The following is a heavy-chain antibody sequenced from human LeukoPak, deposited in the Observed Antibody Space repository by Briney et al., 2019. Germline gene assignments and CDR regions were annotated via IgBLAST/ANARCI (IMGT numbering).Heavy chain of an antibody. CDR1: GFTFSRYC. CDR2: IRFDGSDK. J-gene: IGHJ4*02. D-gene: IGHD6-19*01. Sequence: GGSLRLSCAASGFTFSRYCMHWVRQAPGKGLEWVAFIRFDGSDKYHADSVKGRFTISRDNSKNTVYLQMNSLRVEDTALYYCAKIGAVAGHFDYWGQGTLVTVSS. V-gene: IGHV3-30*02. CDR3: AKIGAVAGHFDY.